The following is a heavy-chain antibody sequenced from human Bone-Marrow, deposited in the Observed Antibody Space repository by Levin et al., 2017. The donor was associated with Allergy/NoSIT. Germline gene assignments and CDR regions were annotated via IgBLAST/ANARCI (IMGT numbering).Heavy chain of an antibody. Sequence: RGESLKISCTASGFTFGDYTMTWFRQAPGMGLGWVGFIRTKTFGGTTEYAASVKGRVTISRDDSRSIAYLQMNSLKTEDTAVYYCTRRGLITEYDSGMVADYWGQGTRVTVSS. J-gene: IGHJ4*02. D-gene: IGHD3-3*01. V-gene: IGHV3-49*03. CDR3: TRRGLITEYDSGMVADY. CDR2: IRTKTFGGTT. CDR1: GFTFGDYT.